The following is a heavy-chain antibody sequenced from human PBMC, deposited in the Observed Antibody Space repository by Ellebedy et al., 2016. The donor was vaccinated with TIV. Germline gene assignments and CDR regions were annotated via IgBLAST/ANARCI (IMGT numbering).Heavy chain of an antibody. Sequence: GESLKISXRGTGYRFSDYWIGWMRQMPGKGLEWMGIIYPDDSDTRYSPSFQGQVTISADKSISTAYLQWSSLRASDTAMYYCARFSAAQLSYNWFDPWGQGTLVTVSS. CDR3: ARFSAAQLSYNWFDP. D-gene: IGHD2-2*01. J-gene: IGHJ5*02. CDR1: GYRFSDYW. CDR2: IYPDDSDT. V-gene: IGHV5-51*01.